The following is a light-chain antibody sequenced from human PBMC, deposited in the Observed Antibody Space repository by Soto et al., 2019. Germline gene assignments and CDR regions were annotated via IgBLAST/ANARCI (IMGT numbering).Light chain of an antibody. J-gene: IGKJ4*01. Sequence: DIQMTQSPPTLSASVGDRVTITCRASQSISVYLAWYQHKPGKAPNLLIHSASHLASGVPSRFSGSGSGTDFTLTISSLQPDDFATYYCQQYNTYSTFGGGTKVEIK. CDR1: QSISVY. CDR2: SAS. CDR3: QQYNTYST. V-gene: IGKV1-5*03.